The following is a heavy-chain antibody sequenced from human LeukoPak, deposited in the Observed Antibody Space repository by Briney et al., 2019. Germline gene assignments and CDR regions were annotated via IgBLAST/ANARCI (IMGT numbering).Heavy chain of an antibody. CDR3: AREGGNGWYSGWFDP. CDR1: GFTFSSYS. D-gene: IGHD6-19*01. CDR2: ISSSSSYI. J-gene: IGHJ5*02. Sequence: GGSLRLSCAASGFTFSSYSMNWVRQAPGKGLEWVSSISSSSSYIYYADSVKGRFTISRDNAENLLYLEMNSLRAEDTAVYYCAREGGNGWYSGWFDPWGQGIVVTVSS. V-gene: IGHV3-21*01.